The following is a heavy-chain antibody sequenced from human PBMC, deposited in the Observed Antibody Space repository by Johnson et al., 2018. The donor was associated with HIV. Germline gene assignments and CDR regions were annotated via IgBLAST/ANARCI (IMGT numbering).Heavy chain of an antibody. CDR3: AREGKDAFDI. Sequence: QVHLVESGGCAFEHGRCLRLSCAASGFTFSSYVMHWVRQAPGKGLEWVAVISYDGSNKYYADSVKGRFTISRDNSKNTLYLQMNSLRAEDTAVYYCAREGKDAFDIWGQGTMVTVSS. CDR1: GFTFSSYV. V-gene: IGHV3-30*04. J-gene: IGHJ3*02. CDR2: ISYDGSNK. D-gene: IGHD3-10*01.